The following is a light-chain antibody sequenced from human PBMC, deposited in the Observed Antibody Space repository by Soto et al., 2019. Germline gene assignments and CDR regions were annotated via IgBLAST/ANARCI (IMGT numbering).Light chain of an antibody. CDR3: CSYAGSYPPRVV. CDR2: DVS. J-gene: IGLJ2*01. CDR1: SSDVGGYNY. V-gene: IGLV2-11*01. Sequence: QSALTQPRSVSGSPGQSVTISCTGTSSDVGGYNYVSWYQQHPGKAPKLMIYDVSKRPSGVPDRFSGSKSGNTASLTISGRQAEDEADYYCCSYAGSYPPRVVFGGGTQLTVL.